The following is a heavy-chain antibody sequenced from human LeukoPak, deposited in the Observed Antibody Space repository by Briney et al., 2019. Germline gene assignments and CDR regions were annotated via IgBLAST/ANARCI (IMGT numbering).Heavy chain of an antibody. V-gene: IGHV1-69*04. J-gene: IGHJ4*02. D-gene: IGHD4-23*01. CDR2: IIPILGIV. CDR3: AIQVFTVVTSHFDY. CDR1: GDTFRRYV. Sequence: SVKVSCKASGDTFRRYVISWVRQAPGQGLEWMGRIIPILGIVNKAQKFQGRVTIIADKSTSTAYMELSSLRSEDTAVYYCAIQVFTVVTSHFDYWGQGTLVTVSS.